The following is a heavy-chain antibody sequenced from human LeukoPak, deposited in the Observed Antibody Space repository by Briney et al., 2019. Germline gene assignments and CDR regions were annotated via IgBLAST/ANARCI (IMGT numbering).Heavy chain of an antibody. D-gene: IGHD2-2*02. CDR1: GGSISSGDYY. V-gene: IGHV4-30-4*01. Sequence: PSQTVSLTCTVSGGSISSGDYYWSWIRQPPGKGLEWIGYIYYSGSTYYNPSLKSRVTISVDTSKNQFSLNLSSVTAADTAVYYCARIVPTAIYFDYWGQGTLVTVSS. CDR3: ARIVPTAIYFDY. CDR2: IYYSGST. J-gene: IGHJ4*02.